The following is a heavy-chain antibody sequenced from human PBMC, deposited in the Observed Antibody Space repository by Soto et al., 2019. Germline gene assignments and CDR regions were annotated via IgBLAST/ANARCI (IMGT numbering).Heavy chain of an antibody. CDR2: MNPNSGNT. V-gene: IGHV1-8*01. CDR3: ARARRWLVPLFDY. CDR1: GYTFTSYD. J-gene: IGHJ4*02. Sequence: GASVKVSCKASGYTFTSYDINWVRQATGQGLEWMGWMNPNSGNTGYAQKFQGRVTMTRNTSISTAYMELSSLRSEDTAVYYCARARRWLVPLFDYWGQGTLVTVSS. D-gene: IGHD6-19*01.